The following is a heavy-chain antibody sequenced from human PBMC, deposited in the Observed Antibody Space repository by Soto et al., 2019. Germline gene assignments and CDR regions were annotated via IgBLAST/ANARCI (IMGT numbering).Heavy chain of an antibody. J-gene: IGHJ4*02. V-gene: IGHV3-30*18. Sequence: QVQLVESGGGVFQPGRSLRLSCAASGFTFNIYGMHWVHQAPGKGLEWVALILDDGSKQYYTDSVKGRFTISRDNSKNTLYLQMNRLTAEDTAVYYCAKGDGRNSVDYWGQGTLVTVSS. CDR3: AKGDGRNSVDY. CDR2: ILDDGSKQ. D-gene: IGHD2-21*01. CDR1: GFTFNIYG.